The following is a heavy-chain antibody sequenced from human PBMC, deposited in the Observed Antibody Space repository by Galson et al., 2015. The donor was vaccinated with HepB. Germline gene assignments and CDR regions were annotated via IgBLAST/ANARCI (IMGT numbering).Heavy chain of an antibody. CDR1: GGSISTSNYY. V-gene: IGHV4-39*01. CDR2: VMYSGYT. Sequence: SETLSLTCTVSGGSISTSNYYWGWIRQPPGKGLEWIGSVMYSGYTYYNPSLKSRLTISVDTPKNQFSLKLTSVTAADTAVYYCASIRAPGYDYGGAFDYWGQGRLVTVSS. J-gene: IGHJ4*02. CDR3: ASIRAPGYDYGGAFDY. D-gene: IGHD5-18*01.